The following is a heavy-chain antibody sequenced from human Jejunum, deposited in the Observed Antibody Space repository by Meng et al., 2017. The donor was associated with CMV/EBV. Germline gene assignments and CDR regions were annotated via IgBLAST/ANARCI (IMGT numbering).Heavy chain of an antibody. CDR1: GSVSSGSYY. CDR2: IYYSGST. D-gene: IGHD7-27*01. CDR3: ARTRRLGMEDYFDY. Sequence: GSVSSGSYYWSWIRQPPGKGLEWIGYIYYSGSTNYNPSLKSRVTISVDTSKNQFSLKLSSVTAADTAVYYCARTRRLGMEDYFDYWGQGTQVTVSS. J-gene: IGHJ4*02. V-gene: IGHV4-61*01.